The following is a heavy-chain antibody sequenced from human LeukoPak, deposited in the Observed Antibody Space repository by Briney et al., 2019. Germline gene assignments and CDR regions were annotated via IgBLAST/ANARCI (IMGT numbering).Heavy chain of an antibody. Sequence: ASVKVSCKASGGTFSSYAVSWVRQAPGQGLEWMGWINTNAGNPTYAQGFPGRFVFSLDTSVSTAYLQINSLKADDTAVYYCATLGEHDYGGNFDYWGQGTLVTVSS. CDR2: INTNAGNP. V-gene: IGHV7-4-1*02. J-gene: IGHJ4*02. D-gene: IGHD4-23*01. CDR1: GGTFSSYA. CDR3: ATLGEHDYGGNFDY.